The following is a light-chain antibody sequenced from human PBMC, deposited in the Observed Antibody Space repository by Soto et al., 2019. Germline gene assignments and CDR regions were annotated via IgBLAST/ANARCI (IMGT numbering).Light chain of an antibody. CDR2: GDN. J-gene: IGLJ1*01. Sequence: QSVLTQPPSVSGAPGQRVSISCTGSTSNIGAPYDVHWYQHLPGTAPKLLIYGDNNRPSGVPDRFSGSKSGTSASLAITRLQAEDEADYYCCSYVGGYSYVFGIGTKVTVL. V-gene: IGLV1-40*01. CDR1: TSNIGAPYD. CDR3: CSYVGGYSYV.